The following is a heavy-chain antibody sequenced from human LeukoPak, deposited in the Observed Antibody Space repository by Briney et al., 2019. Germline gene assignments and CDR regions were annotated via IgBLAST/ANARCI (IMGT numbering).Heavy chain of an antibody. D-gene: IGHD3-16*01. CDR3: ARIRESYWVPELDY. V-gene: IGHV3-53*05. Sequence: GGSLRLSCAASGFTVSSNYMSWVRQAPGKGLGWGSVIYSGGSTYYADSVKGRFTISRDNSKNTLYLQMNSLRAEDTAVYYCARIRESYWVPELDYWGQGTLVTVSS. J-gene: IGHJ4*02. CDR1: GFTVSSNY. CDR2: IYSGGST.